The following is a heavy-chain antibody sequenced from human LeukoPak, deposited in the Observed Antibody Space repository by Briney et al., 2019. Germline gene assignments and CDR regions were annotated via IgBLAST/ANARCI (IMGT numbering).Heavy chain of an antibody. Sequence: PGGSLRLSCAVSGFTFSNYAMSWVRQAPGKGLEWVSSLSISGTTTYYADSMKGRFTISRDNSKNTLSLQMSSLRADDTAVYYCAIGMMGWNPRSGQRSWGQGTLVTVSS. CDR2: LSISGTTT. V-gene: IGHV3-23*01. CDR1: GFTFSNYA. D-gene: IGHD3-22*01. CDR3: AIGMMGWNPRSGQRS. J-gene: IGHJ4*02.